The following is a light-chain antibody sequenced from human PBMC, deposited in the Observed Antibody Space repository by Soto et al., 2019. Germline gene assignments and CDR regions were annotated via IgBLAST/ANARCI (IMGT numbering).Light chain of an antibody. Sequence: QSVLTQPASLSGSPGQSITISCTGTSSDVGGYNYVSWYQQHPGKAPKLMIYEVSNRPSGVSNRFSGSKSGNTASLTISGLQAEDEADYYCSSYTSSSTLEGVFGTGTKVTVL. V-gene: IGLV2-14*01. CDR2: EVS. CDR1: SSDVGGYNY. CDR3: SSYTSSSTLEGV. J-gene: IGLJ1*01.